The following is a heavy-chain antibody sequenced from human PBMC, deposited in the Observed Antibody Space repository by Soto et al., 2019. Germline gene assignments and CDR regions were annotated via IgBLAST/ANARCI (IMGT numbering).Heavy chain of an antibody. D-gene: IGHD4-17*01. J-gene: IGHJ3*02. CDR3: ARSLGPYGVPGGGRGSFDI. CDR1: GGSISSYY. V-gene: IGHV4-59*01. Sequence: SETLSLTCTVSGGSISSYYWSWIRQPPGKGLEWIGYIYYSGSTNYNPSLKSRVTISVDTSKNQFSLKLSSVTAADTAVYYCARSLGPYGVPGGGRGSFDIWGQGTMVTVSS. CDR2: IYYSGST.